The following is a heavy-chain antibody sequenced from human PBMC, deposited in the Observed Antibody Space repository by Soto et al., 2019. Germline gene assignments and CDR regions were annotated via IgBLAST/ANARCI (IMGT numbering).Heavy chain of an antibody. V-gene: IGHV1-3*01. CDR3: ARVYSPSDFWSGYYDYYFDY. J-gene: IGHJ4*02. D-gene: IGHD3-3*01. CDR2: INAGNGNT. CDR1: GYTFTSYA. Sequence: QVQLVQSGAEVKKPGASVKVSCKASGYTFTSYAMHWVRQAPGQRLEWMGWINAGNGNTKYSQKFQGRVTITRDTSASTAYMELSSLRSEDTAVYYCARVYSPSDFWSGYYDYYFDYWGQGTLVTVSS.